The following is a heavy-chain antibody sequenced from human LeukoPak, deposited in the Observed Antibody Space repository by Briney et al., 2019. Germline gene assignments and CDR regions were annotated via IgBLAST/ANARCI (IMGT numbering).Heavy chain of an antibody. CDR2: ISAYNGNT. D-gene: IGHD3-10*01. Sequence: ASVKVSCKASGYTFTSYGISWVRQAPGQGLEWMGWISAYNGNTNYAQKLQGRVTMTTDTSTSTAYMELRSLRSDDTAVYYCARDRLLHYYGSGSSNWFDPWGQGTLVTVSS. V-gene: IGHV1-18*01. CDR3: ARDRLLHYYGSGSSNWFDP. J-gene: IGHJ5*02. CDR1: GYTFTSYG.